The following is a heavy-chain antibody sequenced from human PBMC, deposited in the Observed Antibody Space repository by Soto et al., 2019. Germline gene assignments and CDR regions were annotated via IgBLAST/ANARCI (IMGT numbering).Heavy chain of an antibody. J-gene: IGHJ4*02. CDR2: FVPMFSSS. D-gene: IGHD1-1*01. Sequence: QVQLAQSGAEVRKPGSSVNVSCKASGTTFSTHGIHWVRQAPGQGLEWMGGFVPMFSSSNYAQKFQGRLTIVADESTNSAYMELSSLRADDSAIYYCARSGGTYYFDHWGQGTLVTVSS. V-gene: IGHV1-69*01. CDR1: GTTFSTHG. CDR3: ARSGGTYYFDH.